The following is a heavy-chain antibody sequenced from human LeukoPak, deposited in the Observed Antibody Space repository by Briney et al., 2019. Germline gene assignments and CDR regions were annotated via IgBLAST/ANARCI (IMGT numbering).Heavy chain of an antibody. Sequence: ASVKVSCKASGYTFTNYYMHWVRQAPGQGLEWMGIINPSGSSTIYAQKFQGRVTMTRDTSTSTVYMELSSLRSEDTAVYYCARGTGLKAFDIWGQGTMVTVSS. J-gene: IGHJ3*02. CDR2: INPSGSST. D-gene: IGHD3-10*01. CDR1: GYTFTNYY. CDR3: ARGTGLKAFDI. V-gene: IGHV1-46*01.